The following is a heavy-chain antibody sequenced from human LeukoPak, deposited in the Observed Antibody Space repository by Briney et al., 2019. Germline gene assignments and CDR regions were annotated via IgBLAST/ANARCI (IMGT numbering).Heavy chain of an antibody. D-gene: IGHD3-10*01. V-gene: IGHV4-38-2*02. J-gene: IGHJ4*02. Sequence: PSETLSLTCTVSGYSISSGYYWGWIRQPPGKGLEWIGSIYHSGSTYYNPSLKSRVTISVDTSKNQFSLKLSSVTAADTAVYYCAREHNYYGSGSYIDYWGQGTLVTVSS. CDR2: IYHSGST. CDR1: GYSISSGYY. CDR3: AREHNYYGSGSYIDY.